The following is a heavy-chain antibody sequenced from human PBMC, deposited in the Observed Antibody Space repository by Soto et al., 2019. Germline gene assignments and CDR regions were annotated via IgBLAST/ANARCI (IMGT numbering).Heavy chain of an antibody. CDR3: VVEDLGMEV. V-gene: IGHV3-53*01. CDR1: GFTVSTNY. J-gene: IGHJ6*02. Sequence: EVQLVESGGGLIQPGGSLRLSCAASGFTVSTNYRTWVRQTPGKGLEWVSIIYSNGNTYYADSVKGRFTISRDNSKNTLYLQRNSLRGDDTAVYYCVVEDLGMEVWGQGTTVTVSS. D-gene: IGHD2-15*01. CDR2: IYSNGNT.